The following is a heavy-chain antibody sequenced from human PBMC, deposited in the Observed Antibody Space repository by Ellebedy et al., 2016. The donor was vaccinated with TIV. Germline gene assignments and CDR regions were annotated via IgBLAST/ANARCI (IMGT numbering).Heavy chain of an antibody. D-gene: IGHD5-18*01. J-gene: IGHJ5*02. Sequence: SETLSLTCTVSGGSISSYYWSWIRQPPGKGLEYIGYIYYSGSTYYNSSLKNRVSISIDTSMNQFSLEVSSVTAADTAVYFCARVGYGYISWGQGIQVTVSS. CDR3: ARVGYGYIS. CDR1: GGSISSYY. V-gene: IGHV4-59*01. CDR2: IYYSGST.